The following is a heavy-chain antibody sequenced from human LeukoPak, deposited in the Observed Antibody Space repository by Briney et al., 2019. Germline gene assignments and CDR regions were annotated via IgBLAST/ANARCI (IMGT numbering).Heavy chain of an antibody. D-gene: IGHD2-15*01. CDR1: GYSISTGYY. V-gene: IGHV4-38-2*02. Sequence: PSETLSLTCTVSGYSISTGYYWDWIRQPPGKELEWIGRIYTSGSTNYNPSLKSRVTISVDTSKNQFSLKLSSVTAADTAVYYCARQVVVAATPTYFYYYMDVWGKGTTVTISS. J-gene: IGHJ6*03. CDR2: IYTSGST. CDR3: ARQVVVAATPTYFYYYMDV.